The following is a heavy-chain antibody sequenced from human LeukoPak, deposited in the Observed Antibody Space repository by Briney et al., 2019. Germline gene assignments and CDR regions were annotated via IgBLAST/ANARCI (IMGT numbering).Heavy chain of an antibody. CDR1: GFTFSSYA. CDR2: VSDSGSNT. Sequence: GGSLRLSCAASGFTFSSYAMSWVRQAPGKGLEWVSSVSDSGSNTYYAASVKGRFTISRDNSKNTLYPQMNSLKAEDTAVYYCTTDVSYGYDSSGYWAVGVQYYFDYWGQGTLVTVSS. CDR3: TTDVSYGYDSSGYWAVGVQYYFDY. D-gene: IGHD3-22*01. J-gene: IGHJ4*02. V-gene: IGHV3-23*01.